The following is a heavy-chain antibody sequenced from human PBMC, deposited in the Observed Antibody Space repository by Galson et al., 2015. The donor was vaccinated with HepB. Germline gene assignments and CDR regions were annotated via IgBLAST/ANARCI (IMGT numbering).Heavy chain of an antibody. CDR1: GGSFSGYY. V-gene: IGHV4-34*01. D-gene: IGHD3-22*01. CDR2: INHRGST. J-gene: IGHJ6*02. CDR3: ARWDVVVAGPGDYYSAFDV. Sequence: TLSLTCAVYGGSFSGYYWSWLRQPPGKGLEWIGDINHRGSTNYSPSLKSRATISLDMSKNQFSLRLSSVTAADTAVYSCARWDVVVAGPGDYYSAFDVWGQGTTVTVSS.